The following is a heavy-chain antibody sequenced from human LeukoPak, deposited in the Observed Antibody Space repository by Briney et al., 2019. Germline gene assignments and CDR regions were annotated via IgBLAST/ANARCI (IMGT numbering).Heavy chain of an antibody. Sequence: PGGSLRLSCAASGFTFSSYTMHWVRQAPGKGLEWVAVISYDGNNEYYADSVKGRFTISRDDSKNTLFLQMNSLKTEDTAVYYCTTDVFEYYYGSGTLRVDYWGQGTLVTVSS. J-gene: IGHJ4*02. CDR2: ISYDGNNE. CDR3: TTDVFEYYYGSGTLRVDY. CDR1: GFTFSSYT. D-gene: IGHD3-10*01. V-gene: IGHV3-30-3*01.